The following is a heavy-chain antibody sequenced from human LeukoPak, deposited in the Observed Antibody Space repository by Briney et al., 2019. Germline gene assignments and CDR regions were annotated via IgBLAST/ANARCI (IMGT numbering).Heavy chain of an antibody. CDR3: ARGNPFGGY. V-gene: IGHV3-7*03. D-gene: IGHD3-16*01. Sequence: GGSLRLSCTASGFTFGDYAMSWFRQAPGKGLEWVANIKQDGSEKYYAASVKGRFTISRDNAKNSLYLQMNSLRVEDTAVYYCARGNPFGGYWGQGTLVTVSS. J-gene: IGHJ4*02. CDR2: IKQDGSEK. CDR1: GFTFGDYA.